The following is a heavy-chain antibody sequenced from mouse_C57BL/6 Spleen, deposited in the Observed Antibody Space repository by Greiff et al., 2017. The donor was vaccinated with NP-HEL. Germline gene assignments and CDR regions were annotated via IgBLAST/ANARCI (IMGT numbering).Heavy chain of an antibody. Sequence: VQLQQSGPELVKPGASVKISCKASGYAFSSSWMNWVKQRPGKGLEWIGRIYPGDGDTNYNGKFKGKATLTADKSSSTAYMQLSSLTSEDSAVYFCARAYGNYDAWFAYWGQGTLVTVSA. J-gene: IGHJ3*01. CDR2: IYPGDGDT. CDR3: ARAYGNYDAWFAY. V-gene: IGHV1-82*01. D-gene: IGHD2-10*02. CDR1: GYAFSSSW.